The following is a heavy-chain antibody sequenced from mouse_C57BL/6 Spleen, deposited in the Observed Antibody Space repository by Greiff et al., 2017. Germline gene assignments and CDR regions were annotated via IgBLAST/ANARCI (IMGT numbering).Heavy chain of an antibody. J-gene: IGHJ4*01. V-gene: IGHV1-26*01. CDR3: AVYDGYYVYAMDY. Sequence: EVQLQQSGPELVKPGASLKISCKASGYTFTDYSMNWVKPSPGKSLAWVGDLNPNNGGTSYNQKFKGKATLTVDKSSSTAYMELRSLTSEDSAVYYCAVYDGYYVYAMDYWGQGTSVTVSS. CDR2: LNPNNGGT. D-gene: IGHD2-3*01. CDR1: GYTFTDYS.